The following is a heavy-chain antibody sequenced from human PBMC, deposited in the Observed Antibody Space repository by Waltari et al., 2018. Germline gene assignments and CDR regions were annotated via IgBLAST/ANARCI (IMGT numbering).Heavy chain of an antibody. V-gene: IGHV1-18*01. J-gene: IGHJ4*02. CDR3: ARDRTPLDY. CDR1: GYTFTTYS. CDR2: ISPHIGNT. Sequence: QAQLVQSGAELKKPGASGKVSCEASGYTFTTYSVTWVRQAPGQGLEWMGWISPHIGNTRYAEKFRGRVTMTADTSTSTVYMELTSLIYDDTAIYYCARDRTPLDYWGQGTLVTVSS.